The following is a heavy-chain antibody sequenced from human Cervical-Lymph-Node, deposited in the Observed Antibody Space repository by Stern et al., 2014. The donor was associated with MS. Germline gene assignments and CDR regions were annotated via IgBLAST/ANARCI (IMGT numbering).Heavy chain of an antibody. D-gene: IGHD3-9*01. V-gene: IGHV1-69*01. CDR2: IIPVFGRA. CDR3: ARGWSYESLTAYSY. Sequence: QVQLGQSGAEVKKPGSSVKVSCKASGGNFSSYAISWVRQAPGQGLEWMGGIIPVFGRANYAQKFQGRVTITADESTSTAHMELSSLRSEDTAVYYCARGWSYESLTAYSYWGQGTLVTVSS. CDR1: GGNFSSYA. J-gene: IGHJ4*02.